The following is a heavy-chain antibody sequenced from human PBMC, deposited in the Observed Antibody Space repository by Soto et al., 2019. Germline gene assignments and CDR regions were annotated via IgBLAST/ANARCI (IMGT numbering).Heavy chain of an antibody. D-gene: IGHD4-17*01. CDR3: ARFYGDYRNWFDP. CDR2: IYHSGST. J-gene: IGHJ5*02. V-gene: IGHV4-30-2*01. Sequence: QLQLQESGSGLVKPSQTLSLTCAVSGGSISSGGYSWSWIRQPPGKGLEWIGYIYHSGSTYYNPYLKSGVTISVDRSKNQFSLRLSSVTAADTAVYYGARFYGDYRNWFDPWGQGTLVTVSS. CDR1: GGSISSGGYS.